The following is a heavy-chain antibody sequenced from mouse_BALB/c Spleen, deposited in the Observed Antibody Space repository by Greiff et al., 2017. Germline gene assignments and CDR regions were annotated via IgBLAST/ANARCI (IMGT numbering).Heavy chain of an antibody. V-gene: IGHV5-9-3*01. CDR3: ARPFYDGYYAMDY. D-gene: IGHD2-3*01. J-gene: IGHJ4*01. Sequence: DVQLVESGGGLVKPGGSLKLSCAASGFTFSSYAMSWVRQTPEKRLEWVATISSGGSYTYYPDSVKGRFTISRDNAKNTLYLQMSSLRSEDTAMYYCARPFYDGYYAMDYWGQGTSVTVSS. CDR1: GFTFSSYA. CDR2: ISSGGSYT.